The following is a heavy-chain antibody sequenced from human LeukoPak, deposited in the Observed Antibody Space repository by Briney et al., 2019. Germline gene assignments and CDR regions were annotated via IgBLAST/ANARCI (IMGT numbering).Heavy chain of an antibody. CDR3: ARPLYGVTVGRMDV. Sequence: GGSLRLSCAASGFTVSSNEMSWVRQAPGKGLEWVSSISGGSTYYADSRKGRFTISRDNSKNTLHLQMNSLRAEDTAVYYCARPLYGVTVGRMDVWGQGTTVTVSS. D-gene: IGHD2-2*02. CDR2: ISGGST. J-gene: IGHJ6*02. CDR1: GFTVSSNE. V-gene: IGHV3-38-3*01.